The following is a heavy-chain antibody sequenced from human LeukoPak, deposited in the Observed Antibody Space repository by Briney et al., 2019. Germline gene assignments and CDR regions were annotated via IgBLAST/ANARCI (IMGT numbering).Heavy chain of an antibody. CDR1: GFTFSSYG. Sequence: PGGSLRHSCSASGFTFSSYGMHWVRQAPGKGLEWVAFIRYDGSNKYYADSVKGRFTISRDNSKNTLYLQMNSLRAEDTAVYYCAKDPLKRSSSSGPQWFQHWGQGTLVTVSS. V-gene: IGHV3-30*02. J-gene: IGHJ1*01. D-gene: IGHD6-13*01. CDR3: AKDPLKRSSSSGPQWFQH. CDR2: IRYDGSNK.